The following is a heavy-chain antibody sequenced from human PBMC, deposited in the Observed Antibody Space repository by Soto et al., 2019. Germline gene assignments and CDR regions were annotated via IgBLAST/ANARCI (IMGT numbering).Heavy chain of an antibody. CDR3: VRDSDCSSFRCLDSFDI. CDR2: VSTDSDRA. J-gene: IGHJ3*02. CDR1: GYPFNKHG. D-gene: IGHD2-2*01. V-gene: IGHV1-18*01. Sequence: QIQLVQSGAEVKKAGSSVKVSCKASGYPFNKHGISWVRQAPGQELEWMGGVSTDSDRADYAQKFQGRLTIATGTPTNTADVDQRSLRSDHTDIYCCVRDSDCSSFRCLDSFDIWGQGTMV.